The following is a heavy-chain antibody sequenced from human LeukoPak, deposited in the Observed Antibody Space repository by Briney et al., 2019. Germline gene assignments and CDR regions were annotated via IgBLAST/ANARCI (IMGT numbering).Heavy chain of an antibody. CDR2: ISDTGAGT. CDR1: GFTFSSYV. J-gene: IGHJ3*02. CDR3: AKGVSAAADDAFDI. D-gene: IGHD6-13*01. V-gene: IGHV3-23*01. Sequence: GGSLRLSCAASGFTFSSYVMTWVRQAPGKGLEWVSTISDTGAGTYYADSVKGRFTISKDNSKNTLYLQMNSLGAEDTAVYYCAKGVSAAADDAFDIWGQGTMVTVSS.